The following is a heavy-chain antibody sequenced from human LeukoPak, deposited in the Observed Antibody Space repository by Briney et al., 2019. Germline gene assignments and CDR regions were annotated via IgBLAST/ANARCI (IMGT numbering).Heavy chain of an antibody. CDR2: ISGSGGST. CDR1: GFTFSSYA. D-gene: IGHD3-22*01. V-gene: IGHV3-23*01. CDR3: AKDPVIRYEIVVVTLFDY. J-gene: IGHJ4*02. Sequence: PGGSLRLSCAASGFTFSSYAMSWVRQAPGKGLEWVSAISGSGGSTYYADSVKGRFTISRDNSKNTLYLQMNSLRAEDTAVYYCAKDPVIRYEIVVVTLFDYWGQGTLVTVSS.